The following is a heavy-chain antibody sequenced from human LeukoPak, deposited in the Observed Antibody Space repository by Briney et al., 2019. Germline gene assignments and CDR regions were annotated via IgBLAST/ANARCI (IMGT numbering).Heavy chain of an antibody. D-gene: IGHD6-6*01. Sequence: NPSETLSLTCAVYGGSFSGYYWSWIRQPPGKGPEWIGEINHSGSTNYNPSLKSRVTISVDTSKNQFSLKLSSVTAADTAVYYCARGAAQLPHWGQGTLVTVSS. CDR1: GGSFSGYY. CDR3: ARGAAQLPH. CDR2: INHSGST. J-gene: IGHJ4*02. V-gene: IGHV4-34*01.